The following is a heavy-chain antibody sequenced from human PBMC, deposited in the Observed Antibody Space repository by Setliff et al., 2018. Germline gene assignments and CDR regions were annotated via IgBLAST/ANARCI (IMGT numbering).Heavy chain of an antibody. CDR2: IFPGDSDT. Sequence: PGESLTISCKGSGYRFSSYWIGWVRQMPGKGLEWIGIIFPGDSDTRYSPSFQGQVTISADKSITTAYLQWRSLKASDTAMYYCARVGTAGGYYFDYWGQGALVTVSS. CDR1: GYRFSSYW. V-gene: IGHV5-51*01. CDR3: ARVGTAGGYYFDY. D-gene: IGHD5-18*01. J-gene: IGHJ4*02.